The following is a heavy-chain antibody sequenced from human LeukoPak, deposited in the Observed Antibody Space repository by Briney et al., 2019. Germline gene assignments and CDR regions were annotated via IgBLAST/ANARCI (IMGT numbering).Heavy chain of an antibody. CDR3: AQEGYSYGLFDY. CDR1: GGSFSGYY. CDR2: IYYSGST. Sequence: PSETLSLTCAVYGGSFSGYYWSWIRQPPGKGLEWIGSIYYSGSTYYNPSLKSRVTISVDTSKNQFSLKLSSVTAADTAVYYCAQEGYSYGLFDYWGQGTLVTVSS. V-gene: IGHV4-34*01. J-gene: IGHJ4*02. D-gene: IGHD5-18*01.